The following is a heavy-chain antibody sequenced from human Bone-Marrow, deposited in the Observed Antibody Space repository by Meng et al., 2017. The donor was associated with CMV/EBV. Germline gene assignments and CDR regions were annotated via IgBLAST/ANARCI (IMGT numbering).Heavy chain of an antibody. D-gene: IGHD6-13*01. CDR2: INTYNGNT. J-gene: IGHJ3*02. CDR1: GYTFTSYG. CDR3: ARRGSSSWYPGAFDI. Sequence: ASVKVSCKASGYTFTSYGISWVRQAPGQGLEWMGWINTYNGNTNYAQKVQGRVTMTRNTSISTAYMELSSLRSEDTAVYYCARRGSSSWYPGAFDIWGQGTMVTVSS. V-gene: IGHV1-18*01.